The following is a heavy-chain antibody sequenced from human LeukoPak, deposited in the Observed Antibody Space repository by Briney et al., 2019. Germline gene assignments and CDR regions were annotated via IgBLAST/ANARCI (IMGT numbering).Heavy chain of an antibody. J-gene: IGHJ5*02. D-gene: IGHD6-13*01. Sequence: SQTLSLTCTVSGGSISSGSYYWSWIRQPAGKGLEWIGSIYYSGSTYYNPSLKSRVTISVDTSKNQFSLKLSSVTAADTAVYYCARDGGSSWYHAWGQGTLVTVSS. CDR1: GGSISSGSYY. V-gene: IGHV4-61*02. CDR2: IYYSGST. CDR3: ARDGGSSWYHA.